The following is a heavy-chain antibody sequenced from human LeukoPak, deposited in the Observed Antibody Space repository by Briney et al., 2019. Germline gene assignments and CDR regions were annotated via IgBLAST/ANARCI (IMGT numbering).Heavy chain of an antibody. CDR2: SSGSSSAK. D-gene: IGHD3-10*01. J-gene: IGHJ4*02. V-gene: IGHV3-48*01. Sequence: PGGSLRLSCAASGFTFSNSGMNWVRQAPGKGLEWVSYSSGSSSAKYYAASVKGRFTISRDNAKTSVYLQMDSLRAEDTAVYYCARGLDGESFTFHYWGQGTLVTVSS. CDR1: GFTFSNSG. CDR3: ARGLDGESFTFHY.